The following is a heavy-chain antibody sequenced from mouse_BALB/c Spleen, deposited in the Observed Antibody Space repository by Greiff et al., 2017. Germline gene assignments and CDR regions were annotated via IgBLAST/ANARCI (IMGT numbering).Heavy chain of an antibody. Sequence: EVQLVESGGGLVKPGGSLKLSCAASGFTFSSYAMSWVRQTPEKRLEWVASISSGGSTYYPDSVKGRFTISRDNARNILYLQMSSLRSEDTAMYYWARGEENSGYIFNAMDYWGKGTSVTVSS. D-gene: IGHD1-2*01. CDR2: ISSGGST. CDR3: ARGEENSGYIFNAMDY. CDR1: GFTFSSYA. J-gene: IGHJ4*01. V-gene: IGHV5-6-5*01.